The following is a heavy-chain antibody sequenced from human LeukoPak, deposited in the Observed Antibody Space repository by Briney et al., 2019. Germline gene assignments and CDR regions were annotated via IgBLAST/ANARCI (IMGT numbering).Heavy chain of an antibody. CDR2: ISAYKGNT. CDR1: GYTFTSYG. J-gene: IGHJ1*01. V-gene: IGHV1-18*01. Sequence: ASVKVSCRASGYTFTSYGISWVRQAPGQGLEWMGWISAYKGNTNYAQKLQGRVTMTTDTSTRTAYMELRSLRSDDTAVYYCARGEGPYGDYGHFQHWGQGPLVTVSS. CDR3: ARGEGPYGDYGHFQH. D-gene: IGHD4-17*01.